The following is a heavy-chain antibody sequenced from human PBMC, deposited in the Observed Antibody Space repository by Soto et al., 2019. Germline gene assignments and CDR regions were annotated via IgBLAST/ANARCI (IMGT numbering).Heavy chain of an antibody. D-gene: IGHD3-10*01. V-gene: IGHV4-34*01. CDR2: INHTGST. CDR1: VGSFSGYY. J-gene: IGHJ4*02. Sequence: QVQLQQWGEGLLNPSETLSLTCAVYVGSFSGYYWSWSRQPPGKGLEWIGAINHTGSTNYNPSLQRRVTIAVDTSKTQFSLRQSSVTAADAAVYYCARLRVRGGISPIDDWGQGTLVTVSS. CDR3: ARLRVRGGISPIDD.